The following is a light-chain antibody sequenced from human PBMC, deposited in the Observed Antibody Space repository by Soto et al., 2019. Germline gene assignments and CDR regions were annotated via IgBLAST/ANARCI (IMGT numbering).Light chain of an antibody. Sequence: IVLTQSPATLSLSRGERATLSXRASHSVSIYLSWYQQKPGXAPRXXXDYXSNRATGSPARLSGSGSGTDFTLTISSLEPEDFAVYYFQQRSNWQWTFGQGTKVDIK. J-gene: IGKJ1*01. CDR2: YXS. V-gene: IGKV3-11*01. CDR1: HSVSIY. CDR3: QQRSNWQWT.